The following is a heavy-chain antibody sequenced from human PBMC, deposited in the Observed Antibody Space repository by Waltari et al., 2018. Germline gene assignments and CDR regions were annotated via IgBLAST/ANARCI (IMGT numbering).Heavy chain of an antibody. CDR1: GFPFSSYE. CDR3: ARDYPDY. J-gene: IGHJ4*02. Sequence: EVQLVESGGGLVQPGGSLRISCAASGFPFSSYEMNWVRQAPGKGLEWVSYISKSGTTMYYADSVKGRFTVSRDNAKNSLYLQMNSLRADDTAVYYCARDYPDYWGQGTLVTVSS. CDR2: ISKSGTTM. V-gene: IGHV3-48*03.